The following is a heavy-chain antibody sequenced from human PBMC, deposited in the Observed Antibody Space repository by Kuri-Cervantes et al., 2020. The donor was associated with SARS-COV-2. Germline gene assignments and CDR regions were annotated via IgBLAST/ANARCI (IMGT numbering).Heavy chain of an antibody. CDR2: INPNSGGT. J-gene: IGHJ4*02. D-gene: IGHD3-22*01. CDR3: ARDPREYYYDSSGTIRTEESYFDY. Sequence: ASVKVSCKASGYTFTGDYMHWVRQAPGQGLEWMGWINPNSGGTNYAQKFQGRVTMTRDTSISTAYMGLSRLRSDDTAVYYCARDPREYYYDSSGTIRTEESYFDYWGQGTLVTVSS. CDR1: GYTFTGDY. V-gene: IGHV1-2*02.